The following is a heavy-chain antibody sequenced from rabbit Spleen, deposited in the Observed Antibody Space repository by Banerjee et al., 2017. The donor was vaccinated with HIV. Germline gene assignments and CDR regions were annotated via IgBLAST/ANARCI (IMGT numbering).Heavy chain of an antibody. V-gene: IGHV1S45*01. Sequence: QEQLVESGGGLVQPEGSLTLTCKASGFTISSSYWICWVRQAPGKGLEWIGCIYTGTGGAYYASWAKGRFTISKTSSTTVTLQMTSLTAADTATYFCARGHSSIAWRLGLWGPGTLVTVS. D-gene: IGHD1-1*01. J-gene: IGHJ4*01. CDR2: IYTGTGGA. CDR1: GFTISSSYW. CDR3: ARGHSSIAWRLGL.